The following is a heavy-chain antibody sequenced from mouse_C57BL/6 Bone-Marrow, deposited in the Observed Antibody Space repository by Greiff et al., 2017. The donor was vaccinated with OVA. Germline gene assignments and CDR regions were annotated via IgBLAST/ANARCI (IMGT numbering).Heavy chain of an antibody. CDR3: ARETGYCNYYAMDY. CDR2: ISSGRSTI. V-gene: IGHV5-17*01. Sequence: EVKLVESGGGLVKPGGSLKLSCAASGFTFSDYGMHWVRQAPEKGLEWVAYISSGRSTIYYADTVKGRFPISRYNAKNTLFQQMTSLRSEDTAMYYCARETGYCNYYAMDYWGQGTSGTVSS. D-gene: IGHD2-1*01. J-gene: IGHJ4*01. CDR1: GFTFSDYG.